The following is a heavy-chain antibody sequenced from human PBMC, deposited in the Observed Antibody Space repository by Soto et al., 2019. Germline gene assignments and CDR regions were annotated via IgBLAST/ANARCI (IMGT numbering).Heavy chain of an antibody. CDR3: ARVDLQTRYCFDY. Sequence: GASVKVSCKASGYTFTMYSMHWVRQAPGQGLEWMGIINPSGGSTSYAQKFQGRVTMTRDTSTSTVYMELSSLRSEDTAVYYCARVDLQTRYCFDYWGQGTLVTAPQ. V-gene: IGHV1-46*03. CDR1: GYTFTMYS. CDR2: INPSGGST. J-gene: IGHJ4*02. D-gene: IGHD1-1*01.